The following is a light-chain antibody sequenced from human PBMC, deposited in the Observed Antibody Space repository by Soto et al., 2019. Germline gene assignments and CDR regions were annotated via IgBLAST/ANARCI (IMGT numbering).Light chain of an antibody. CDR2: DAS. V-gene: IGKV3-11*01. Sequence: EIVMTQSPATLSVSPGERDTLSCRASQSVTNYIAWYQQRPGQAPRLLIYDASNRATGVPARFSGSGSGTDFTLTISSLEPEDFAVYYCQQRSNLPPTFGQGTRLE. CDR1: QSVTNY. CDR3: QQRSNLPPT. J-gene: IGKJ5*01.